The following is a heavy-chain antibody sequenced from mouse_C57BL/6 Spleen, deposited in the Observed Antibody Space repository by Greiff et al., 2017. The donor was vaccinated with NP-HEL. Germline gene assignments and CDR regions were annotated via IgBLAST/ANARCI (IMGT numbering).Heavy chain of an antibody. Sequence: VQLQQSGAELVKPGASVKISCKASGYAFSSYWMNWVKQRPGKGLEWIGQIYPGDGDTNYNGKFKGKATLTADKSSSTAYMQLSSLTSEDSAVYFCARSGTVVATRDFDYWGQGTTLTVSS. D-gene: IGHD1-1*01. CDR1: GYAFSSYW. J-gene: IGHJ2*01. CDR2: IYPGDGDT. CDR3: ARSGTVVATRDFDY. V-gene: IGHV1-80*01.